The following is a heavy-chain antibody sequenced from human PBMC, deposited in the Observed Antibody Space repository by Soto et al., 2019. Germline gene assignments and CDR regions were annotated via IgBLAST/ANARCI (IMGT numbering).Heavy chain of an antibody. CDR2: IYYSGST. D-gene: IGHD3-22*01. CDR3: ARVPYDSSGYYFVGFDY. Sequence: SETLSLTCTVSCGSISSYYWSWIRQPPGKGLEWIGYIYYSGSTNYNPSLKSRVTISVETSKNQFSLKLSSVTAADTAVYYCARVPYDSSGYYFVGFDYWGQGTLVTVSS. V-gene: IGHV4-59*01. J-gene: IGHJ4*02. CDR1: CGSISSYY.